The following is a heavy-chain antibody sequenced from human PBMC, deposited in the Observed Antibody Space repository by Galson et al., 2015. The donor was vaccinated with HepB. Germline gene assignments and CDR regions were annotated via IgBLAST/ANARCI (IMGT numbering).Heavy chain of an antibody. CDR1: GYTFTGYY. Sequence: VKVSCKASGYTFTGYYMHWVRQAPGQGLEWMGRINPNSGGTNYAQKFQGRVTMTRDTSISTAYMELSRLRSDDTAVYYCARDYYGSGRRVGSDYWGQRTLVTVSS. D-gene: IGHD3-10*01. J-gene: IGHJ4*02. V-gene: IGHV1-2*06. CDR2: INPNSGGT. CDR3: ARDYYGSGRRVGSDY.